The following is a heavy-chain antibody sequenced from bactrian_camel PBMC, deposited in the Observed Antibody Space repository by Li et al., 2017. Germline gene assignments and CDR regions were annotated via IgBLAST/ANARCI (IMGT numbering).Heavy chain of an antibody. CDR1: GSTFITSW. CDR2: ITHGGGFAT. J-gene: IGHJ4*01. V-gene: IGHV3S1*01. CDR3: ARHKYGYVSWEN. Sequence: HVQLVESGGGLVQPGGSLRLSCAASGSTFITSWMYWVRQAPGKGLEWAATITHGGGFATYYTDSVKGRFTISRDSAKNTLYLQLNSVKTEDTAMYYCARHKYGYVSWENWGQGTQV. D-gene: IGHD6*01.